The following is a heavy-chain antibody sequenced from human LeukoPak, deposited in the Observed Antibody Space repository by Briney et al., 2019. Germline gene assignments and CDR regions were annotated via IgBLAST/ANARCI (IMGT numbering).Heavy chain of an antibody. V-gene: IGHV4-34*01. CDR3: AREAFRIIRYFDWLGIDY. Sequence: SETLSLTCAVYGGSFSGYYWSWIRQPPGKGLEWIGEINHSGSTNYNPSLKSRVTISVDTSKNQFSLKLSSVTAADTAVYYCAREAFRIIRYFDWLGIDYWGQGTLVTVSS. CDR2: INHSGST. J-gene: IGHJ4*02. CDR1: GGSFSGYY. D-gene: IGHD3-9*01.